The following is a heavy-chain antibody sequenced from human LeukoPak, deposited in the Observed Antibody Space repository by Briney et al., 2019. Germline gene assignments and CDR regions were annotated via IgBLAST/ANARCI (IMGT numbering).Heavy chain of an antibody. D-gene: IGHD6-19*01. Sequence: ASVKVSCKVSGYALTELSMHWVRQAPGKGLEWMGGFDPEDGETIYAQKFQGRVTMTEDTSTDTAYMELSSLRSEDTAVYYCATDQLGMAVAGTIDAFDIWGQGTMVTVS. J-gene: IGHJ3*02. V-gene: IGHV1-24*01. CDR3: ATDQLGMAVAGTIDAFDI. CDR1: GYALTELS. CDR2: FDPEDGET.